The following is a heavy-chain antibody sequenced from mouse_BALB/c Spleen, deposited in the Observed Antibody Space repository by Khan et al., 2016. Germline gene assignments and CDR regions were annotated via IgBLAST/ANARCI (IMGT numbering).Heavy chain of an antibody. CDR2: IDPENGNT. D-gene: IGHD2-1*01. V-gene: IGHV14-1*02. CDR3: ARGDYGNYAAY. CDR1: GFNIKDNF. Sequence: VQLQQSGTELVRPGASVKLSCKVPGFNIKDNFMNWVRQRLEQGLECIGWIDPENGNTIYAPKFQGKASITADTSSNTAYLQLSSLTSEDTAVSYCARGDYGNYAAYWGQGALVTVSA. J-gene: IGHJ3*01.